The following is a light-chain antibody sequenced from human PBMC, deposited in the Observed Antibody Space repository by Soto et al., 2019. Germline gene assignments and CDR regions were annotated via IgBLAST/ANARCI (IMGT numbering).Light chain of an antibody. Sequence: EIVMTQSPATLSVSPGERVTLSCRASQSISDNLAWFQQKSGQAPRLLIHGAFNWATGVPVRFTGSGSGTEFTLTISSLQSEDSAVYYCQQYHNWPPQYTFGQGTKLQIK. V-gene: IGKV3-15*01. CDR3: QQYHNWPPQYT. CDR2: GAF. CDR1: QSISDN. J-gene: IGKJ2*01.